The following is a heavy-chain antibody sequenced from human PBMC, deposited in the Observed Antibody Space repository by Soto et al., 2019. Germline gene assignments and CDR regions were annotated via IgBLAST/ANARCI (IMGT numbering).Heavy chain of an antibody. Sequence: QVQLQESGPGLVKPSETLSLTCTVSGGSISSYYWSWIRQPQGNGLEWIGYIYYSGSTNYNPSLKSRVTISVDTSKNQFFLKLSSVTAADTAVYYCARRGMGVHNLIDYWGQGTLVTVSS. CDR2: IYYSGST. J-gene: IGHJ4*02. D-gene: IGHD1-26*01. V-gene: IGHV4-59*08. CDR1: GGSISSYY. CDR3: ARRGMGVHNLIDY.